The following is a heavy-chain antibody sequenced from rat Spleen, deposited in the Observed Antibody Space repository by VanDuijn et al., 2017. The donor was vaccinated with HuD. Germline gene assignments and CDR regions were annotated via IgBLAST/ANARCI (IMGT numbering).Heavy chain of an antibody. CDR2: ISTGGGST. CDR1: GFTFSDHY. V-gene: IGHV5S23*01. Sequence: EVQLVESGGGLVQPGRSLKLSCAASGFTFSDHYMAWFRQAPTKGLEWVAYISTGGGSTYYRDSVKGRFTISRDNAKSTLYLQMDNVRSEDTATYYCAREGYGYNDATFDYWGQGVMVTVSS. D-gene: IGHD1-9*01. J-gene: IGHJ2*01. CDR3: AREGYGYNDATFDY.